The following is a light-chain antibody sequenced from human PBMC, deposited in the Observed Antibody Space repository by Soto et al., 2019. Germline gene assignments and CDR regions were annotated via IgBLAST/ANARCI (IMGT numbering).Light chain of an antibody. CDR3: CSYAGSSTFV. V-gene: IGLV2-23*02. Sequence: QAVLTQPASVSGSPGQSITISCTGNSSDVGSYNLVSWYQQHPGKAPKLMIYEVSKRPSGVSNRFSGSKSGNTASLTISGLQAEDEADYYCCSYAGSSTFVLGTGTKVTVL. CDR1: SSDVGSYNL. J-gene: IGLJ1*01. CDR2: EVS.